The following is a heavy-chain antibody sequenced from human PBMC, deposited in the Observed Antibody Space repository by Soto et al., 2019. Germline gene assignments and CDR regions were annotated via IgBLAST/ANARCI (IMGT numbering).Heavy chain of an antibody. CDR3: ARASGYVSGWYHDC. D-gene: IGHD6-19*01. V-gene: IGHV1-69*13. CDR1: GGTFSSDA. J-gene: IGHJ4*02. Sequence: SVKVSCKASGGTFSSDAVSWVRQAPGQGLEWMGGLIPILGTTHYAQKFQGRVTITADESTNTAYMELSSLRSDDTAVYYCARASGYVSGWYHDCWGQGTQVTVSS. CDR2: LIPILGTT.